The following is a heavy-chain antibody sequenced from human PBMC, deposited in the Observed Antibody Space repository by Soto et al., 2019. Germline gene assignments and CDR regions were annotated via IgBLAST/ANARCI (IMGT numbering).Heavy chain of an antibody. CDR1: GYTFTGYY. Sequence: DAVKLSCKASGYTFTGYYMHWVRQAPGQGLEWMGWINPNSGGTNYAQKFQGWVTMTRDTSISTAYMELSRLRSDDTAVYYCARDPGYDFWSGFSWFDPWGQGTLVTVSS. CDR2: INPNSGGT. CDR3: ARDPGYDFWSGFSWFDP. V-gene: IGHV1-2*04. D-gene: IGHD3-3*01. J-gene: IGHJ5*02.